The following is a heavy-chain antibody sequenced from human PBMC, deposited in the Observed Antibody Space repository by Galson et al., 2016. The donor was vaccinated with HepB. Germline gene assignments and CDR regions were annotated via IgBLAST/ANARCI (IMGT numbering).Heavy chain of an antibody. V-gene: IGHV3-33*01. CDR1: GFTFSDFG. CDR2: IWSAGSNK. Sequence: SLRLSCAASGFTFSDFGMHWVRQAPDKGLEWLAAIWSAGSNKYYADSVKGRFTISRDNSKNALYLQMNSLRAEDTAVYYCAREGHLWLACFDNWGQGTLVTVSS. J-gene: IGHJ4*02. D-gene: IGHD3-22*01. CDR3: AREGHLWLACFDN.